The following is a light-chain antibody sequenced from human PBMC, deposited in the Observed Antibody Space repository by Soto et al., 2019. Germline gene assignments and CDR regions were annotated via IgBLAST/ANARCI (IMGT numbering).Light chain of an antibody. J-gene: IGKJ4*01. V-gene: IGKV3-15*01. Sequence: EIVMTQSPATLSVSPGERATLSCRASQSVYSTLAWYQQKPGQAPRLLIYGASTRATGIPARFSGSGSGTEFTLSISSLQSEDFAVYYCQQYQSWPLTFGGGTTVEIK. CDR1: QSVYST. CDR2: GAS. CDR3: QQYQSWPLT.